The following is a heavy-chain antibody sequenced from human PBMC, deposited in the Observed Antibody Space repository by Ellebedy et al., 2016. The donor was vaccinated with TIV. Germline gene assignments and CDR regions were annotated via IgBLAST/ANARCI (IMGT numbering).Heavy chain of an antibody. V-gene: IGHV4-59*01. J-gene: IGHJ3*02. CDR1: GGSISNFY. CDR2: IYSSGTT. D-gene: IGHD4-17*01. CDR3: ARHRVTTHSDDGFDM. Sequence: SETLSLTCIVSGGSISNFYCSWIRQPPGKGLEWLGFIYSSGTTNYNRSLKSRVSISVDTSKNQFSLRLSSVTAADTAVYYCARHRVTTHSDDGFDMWGQGTMVTVSS.